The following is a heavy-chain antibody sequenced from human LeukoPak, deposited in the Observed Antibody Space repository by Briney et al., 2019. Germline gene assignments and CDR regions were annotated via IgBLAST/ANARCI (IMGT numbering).Heavy chain of an antibody. CDR3: ARAPDPYYDSSNYYYYYYMDV. J-gene: IGHJ6*03. CDR2: IYHSGST. Sequence: PSETLSLTCAVSGYSISSGYYWGWIRQPPGKGLEWIGSIYHSGSTYYNPSLKSRVTISVDTSKNQFSLKLSSVTAADTAVYYCARAPDPYYDSSNYYYYYYMDVWGKGTTVTVSS. V-gene: IGHV4-38-2*01. D-gene: IGHD3-22*01. CDR1: GYSISSGYY.